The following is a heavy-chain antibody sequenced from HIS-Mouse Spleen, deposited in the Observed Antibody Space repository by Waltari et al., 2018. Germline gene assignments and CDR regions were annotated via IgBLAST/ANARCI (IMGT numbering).Heavy chain of an antibody. CDR3: AREIPYSSSWYDWYFDL. V-gene: IGHV4-39*07. CDR1: GGSISSSSYY. CDR2: IYYSGGT. J-gene: IGHJ2*01. Sequence: QLQLQESGPGLVKPSETLSLTCTVSGGSISSSSYYWGWIRQPPGKGVGWIGRIYYSGGTYSTPSLKGRVTLSIDSSKNQFCLKLSSVTAADTAVYYCAREIPYSSSWYDWYFDLWGRGTLVTVSS. D-gene: IGHD6-13*01.